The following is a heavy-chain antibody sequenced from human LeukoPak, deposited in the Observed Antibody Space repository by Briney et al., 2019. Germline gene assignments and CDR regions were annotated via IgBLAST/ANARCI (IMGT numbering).Heavy chain of an antibody. Sequence: SETLSLTCTVSGGSISSYHWSWIRQPPGKGLEWIGYIYYSGSTNYNPSLKSRVTISVDTSKNQFSLKLSSVTAADTAVYYCASYSGSYGSFDYWGQGTLVTVSS. J-gene: IGHJ4*02. CDR3: ASYSGSYGSFDY. CDR1: GGSISSYH. D-gene: IGHD1-26*01. CDR2: IYYSGST. V-gene: IGHV4-59*08.